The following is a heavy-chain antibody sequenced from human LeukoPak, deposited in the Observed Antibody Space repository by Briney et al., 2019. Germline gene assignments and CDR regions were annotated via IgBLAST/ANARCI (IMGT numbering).Heavy chain of an antibody. CDR3: ARNDYGDYVAFGY. CDR1: GFTFSSYG. D-gene: IGHD4-17*01. CDR2: IRYDGSNK. Sequence: GGSLRLSCAASGFTFSSYGMHWVRQAPGKGLEWVAFIRYDGSNKYYADSVKGRFTISRDNSKNTLYLQMNSLRAEDTAVYYCARNDYGDYVAFGYWGQGTLVTVSS. V-gene: IGHV3-30*02. J-gene: IGHJ4*02.